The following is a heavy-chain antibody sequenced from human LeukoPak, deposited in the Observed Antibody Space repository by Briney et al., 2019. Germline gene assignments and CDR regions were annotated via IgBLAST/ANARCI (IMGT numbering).Heavy chain of an antibody. CDR2: IYTSGST. D-gene: IGHD2-21*02. V-gene: IGHV4-4*07. CDR3: ARNSYCGGDCYSEDY. Sequence: PSETLSLTCTVSGGSISSYYLSWIRQPAGKGLEWIGRIYTSGSTNYNPSLKSRVTMSVDTSKNQFSLKLSSVTAADTAVYYCARNSYCGGDCYSEDYWGQGTLVTVSS. CDR1: GGSISSYY. J-gene: IGHJ4*02.